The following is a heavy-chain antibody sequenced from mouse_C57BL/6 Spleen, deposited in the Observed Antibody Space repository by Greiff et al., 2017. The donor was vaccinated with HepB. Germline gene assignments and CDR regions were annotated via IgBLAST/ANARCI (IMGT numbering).Heavy chain of an antibody. D-gene: IGHD2-12*01. Sequence: QVQLKESGPGLVAPSQSLSITCTVSGFSLTSYGVHWVRQPPGQGLEWLVVIWSDGSTTYNSALKSRLSISKDNSKSQVFLKMNSLQTDDTAMYYCARHPPVYDGYAMDYWGQGTSVTVSS. V-gene: IGHV2-6-1*01. CDR3: ARHPPVYDGYAMDY. J-gene: IGHJ4*01. CDR2: IWSDGST. CDR1: GFSLTSYG.